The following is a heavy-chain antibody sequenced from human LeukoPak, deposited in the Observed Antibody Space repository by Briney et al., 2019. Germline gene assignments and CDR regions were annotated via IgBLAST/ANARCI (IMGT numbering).Heavy chain of an antibody. CDR2: IKADGSQQ. Sequence: GGSLRLSCVASGLSISSHWMRWLRQAPGKGLEWVANIKADGSQQYYVDSVRGRFTITRDNAENSLYLQMNSLRAEDTAVYYCTRSSLDYWGLGTLVTVSS. CDR1: GLSISSHW. D-gene: IGHD3-10*01. V-gene: IGHV3-7*03. CDR3: TRSSLDY. J-gene: IGHJ4*02.